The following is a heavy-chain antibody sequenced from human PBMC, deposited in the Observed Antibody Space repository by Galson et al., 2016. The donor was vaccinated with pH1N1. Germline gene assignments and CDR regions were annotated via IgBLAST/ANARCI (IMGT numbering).Heavy chain of an antibody. Sequence: SLRLSCAASGFPFSHYYMGWIRQAPGKGLEWISYISGSDTTIYYADSVRGRFTISRDNAQNLLYLHMNSLRAEDTAVYYCARDHFGWAFDVWGQGTMVTVSP. J-gene: IGHJ3*01. CDR1: GFPFSHYY. D-gene: IGHD3-10*01. CDR2: ISGSDTTI. CDR3: ARDHFGWAFDV. V-gene: IGHV3-11*01.